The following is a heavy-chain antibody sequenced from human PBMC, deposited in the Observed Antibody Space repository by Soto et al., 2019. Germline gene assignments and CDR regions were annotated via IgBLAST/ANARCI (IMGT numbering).Heavy chain of an antibody. D-gene: IGHD3-10*01. J-gene: IGHJ4*02. CDR2: INGGSGNT. V-gene: IGHV1-3*01. Sequence: ASVKVSCKSSGFTFTSYAIHWLRQAPGQRPQWMGWINGGSGNTRYSQDFQGRVTFTRDTFATTAYLELSSLRSEDTAVYYCARVPPWGNSAGDYYIQHYDSWGQGTPVTVSS. CDR3: ARVPPWGNSAGDYYIQHYDS. CDR1: GFTFTSYA.